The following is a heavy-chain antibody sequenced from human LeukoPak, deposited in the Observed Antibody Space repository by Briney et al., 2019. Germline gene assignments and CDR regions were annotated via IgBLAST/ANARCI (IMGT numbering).Heavy chain of an antibody. V-gene: IGHV4-39*01. D-gene: IGHD4-17*01. CDR2: IYYTGST. CDR1: GGSISSSGYY. Sequence: SETLSLTCTVSGGSISSSGYYWVWIRQPPGKGLEWIGSIYYTGSTYCNPSLNSRVTIFVDTSKNQFSLKLSSVTAAYTAVYYCSRRPVDYGDFRNWFDPWGQGTLVTVSS. CDR3: SRRPVDYGDFRNWFDP. J-gene: IGHJ5*02.